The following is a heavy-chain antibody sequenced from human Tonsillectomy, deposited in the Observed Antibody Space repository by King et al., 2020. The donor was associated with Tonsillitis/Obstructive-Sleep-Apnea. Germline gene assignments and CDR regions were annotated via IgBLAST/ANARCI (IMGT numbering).Heavy chain of an antibody. V-gene: IGHV2-5*02. CDR1: GFSLSTSGVG. Sequence: TLKESGPTLVKPTQTLTLTCTFSGFSLSTSGVGVGWIRQPPGKALEWLALIYWDDDKYYSPSLKSRLTITKDTSKNQVVLTMTNMDPVDTATYYCAHSRHEQQWLDVAFDYWGQGTLVTVSS. CDR2: IYWDDDK. J-gene: IGHJ4*02. CDR3: AHSRHEQQWLDVAFDY. D-gene: IGHD6-19*01.